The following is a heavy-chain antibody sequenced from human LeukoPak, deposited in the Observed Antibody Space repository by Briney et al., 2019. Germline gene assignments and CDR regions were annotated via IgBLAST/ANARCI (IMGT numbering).Heavy chain of an antibody. V-gene: IGHV1-8*01. CDR1: GYTFTNYD. J-gene: IGHJ6*02. Sequence: ASVKVSCKASGYTFTNYDINWVRQAPGQRLEWMGWMNPNSGNTGYAQKFQDRVTMTRNTSISTAYMELTRLTSEDTAVYYCARGDSGYFFYYGLDVWGQGTTVTVSS. CDR2: MNPNSGNT. D-gene: IGHD3-10*01. CDR3: ARGDSGYFFYYGLDV.